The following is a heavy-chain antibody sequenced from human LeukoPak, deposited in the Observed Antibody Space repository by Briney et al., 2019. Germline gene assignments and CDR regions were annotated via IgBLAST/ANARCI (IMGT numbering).Heavy chain of an antibody. CDR1: GYTYSRYA. Sequence: GGSETLSCAACGYTYSRYAVLCVRQARGEGLVWVCAMRGSGGSTYYADSVKGRFTISRDNSKNTLYLQMNSLRAEDTAVYYCAKDRDSSVAGTSPLDYWGQGTLVTASS. J-gene: IGHJ4*02. CDR3: AKDRDSSVAGTSPLDY. V-gene: IGHV3-23*01. CDR2: MRGSGGST. D-gene: IGHD6-13*01.